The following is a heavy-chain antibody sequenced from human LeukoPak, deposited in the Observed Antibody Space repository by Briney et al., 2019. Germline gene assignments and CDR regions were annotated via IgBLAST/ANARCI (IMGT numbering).Heavy chain of an antibody. CDR3: ARDVEMATTATFDY. CDR1: GFTFSDYG. V-gene: IGHV3-21*01. J-gene: IGHJ4*02. CDR2: ISSSSSYI. Sequence: AGGSLRLSCAASGFTFSDYGMNWVRQAPGKGLEWVSSISSSSSYIYYADSVKGRFTISRDNAKNSLYLQMNSLRAEDTAVYYCARDVEMATTATFDYWGQGTLVTVSS. D-gene: IGHD5-24*01.